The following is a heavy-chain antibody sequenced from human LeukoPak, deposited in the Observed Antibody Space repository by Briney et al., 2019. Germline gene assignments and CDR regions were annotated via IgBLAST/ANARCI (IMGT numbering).Heavy chain of an antibody. CDR3: ARGYHDTLNNYFYPRPDL. Sequence: GASVKVSCKASGYTFVTYGISWVRQAPGQGLEWMGRISSYNGNTEYAQKFQGRVTMTTDTSTSTAYMQVRSLRSDDTAVYYCARGYHDTLNNYFYPRPDLWGQGTLVTVSS. J-gene: IGHJ5*02. V-gene: IGHV1-18*04. CDR2: ISSYNGNT. CDR1: GYTFVTYG. D-gene: IGHD3-9*01.